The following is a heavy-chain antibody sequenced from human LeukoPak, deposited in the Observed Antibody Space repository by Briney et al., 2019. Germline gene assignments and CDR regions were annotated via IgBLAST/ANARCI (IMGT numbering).Heavy chain of an antibody. CDR2: IYPNDFDT. V-gene: IGHV5-51*01. Sequence: GESLKISCKASGYSFTGYWIGWVRQMTGKGLEWMGIIYPNDFDTRYSPSFQGQVTISADKSISTAYLQWSSLKASDTAIYYCARPSGYYISGTYYYYFDSWGQGTLVTVSS. D-gene: IGHD3-10*01. CDR3: ARPSGYYISGTYYYYFDS. CDR1: GYSFTGYW. J-gene: IGHJ4*02.